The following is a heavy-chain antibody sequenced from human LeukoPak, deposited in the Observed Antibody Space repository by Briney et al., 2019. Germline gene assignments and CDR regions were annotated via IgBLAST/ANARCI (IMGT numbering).Heavy chain of an antibody. CDR3: ARVGYGGNSGLGFDY. CDR1: GGSFSGYY. V-gene: IGHV4-34*01. D-gene: IGHD4-23*01. Sequence: SETLSLTCAVYGGSFSGYYWSWIRQPPGKGLEWIGEINHSGSTNYNPSLKGRVTISVDTSKNQFSLKLSSVTAADTAVYYCARVGYGGNSGLGFDYWGQGTLVTVSS. CDR2: INHSGST. J-gene: IGHJ4*02.